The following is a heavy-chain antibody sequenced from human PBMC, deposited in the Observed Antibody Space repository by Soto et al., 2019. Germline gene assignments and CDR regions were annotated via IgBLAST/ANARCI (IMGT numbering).Heavy chain of an antibody. CDR2: IYHSGST. V-gene: IGHV4-30-2*01. J-gene: IGHJ4*02. CDR3: ASAGGLGAVAVDY. D-gene: IGHD6-19*01. CDR1: GGSISSGGYS. Sequence: QLQLQESGSGLVKPSQTLSLTCAVSGGSISSGGYSWSWLRQPPGKGLEWIGYIYHSGSTYYNPSRRSRVTIAVDRSKNQFSLKLRSVTAADTAVYYCASAGGLGAVAVDYWGQGTLVTVSS.